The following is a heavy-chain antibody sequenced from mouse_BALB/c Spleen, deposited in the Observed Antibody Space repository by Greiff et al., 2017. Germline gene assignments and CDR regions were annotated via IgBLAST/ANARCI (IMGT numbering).Heavy chain of an antibody. Sequence: VQRVESGPGLVAPSQSLSITCTVSGFSLTGYGVNWVRQPPGKGLEWLGMIWGDGSTDYNSALKSRLSISKDNSKSQVFLKMNSLQTDDTARYYCAREAYSRAMDYWGQGTSVTVSS. CDR2: IWGDGST. CDR1: GFSLTGYG. D-gene: IGHD2-10*01. J-gene: IGHJ4*01. CDR3: AREAYSRAMDY. V-gene: IGHV2-6-7*01.